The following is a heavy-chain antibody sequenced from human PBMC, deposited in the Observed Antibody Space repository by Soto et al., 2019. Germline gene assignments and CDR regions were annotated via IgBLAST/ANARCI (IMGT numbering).Heavy chain of an antibody. CDR1: GGSFSGYY. D-gene: IGHD2-2*03. V-gene: IGHV4-34*01. Sequence: PSETLSLTCAVYGGSFSGYYWSWIRQPPGKGLEWIGEINHSGSTNYNPSLKSRVTISVDTSKNQFSLKLSSVTAADTAVYYCAGCGGYCSSTSCYARGYYYYYMDVWGKGTTVTVSS. CDR3: AGCGGYCSSTSCYARGYYYYYMDV. CDR2: INHSGST. J-gene: IGHJ6*03.